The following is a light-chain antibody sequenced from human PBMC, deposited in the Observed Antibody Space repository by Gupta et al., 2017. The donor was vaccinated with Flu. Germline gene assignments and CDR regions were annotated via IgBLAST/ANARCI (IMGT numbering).Light chain of an antibody. CDR2: AAS. CDR1: QSISSY. CDR3: QQSYSTPQT. Sequence: DIQMTPSPSSLSASIRDRVTITCRASQSISSYLNWYQQKPGKAPKLLIYAASSLQSGVPSRFSGSGSGTDFTLTISSLQPEDFATYYSQQSYSTPQTFGQGTKVEIK. J-gene: IGKJ1*01. V-gene: IGKV1-39*01.